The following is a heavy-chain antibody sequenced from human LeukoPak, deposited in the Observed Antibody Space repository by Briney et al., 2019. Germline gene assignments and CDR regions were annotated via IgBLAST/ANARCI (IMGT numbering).Heavy chain of an antibody. D-gene: IGHD2-2*01. CDR1: GFTFSSYS. J-gene: IGHJ6*03. CDR3: ARDPHYCSSTSCYLPTYYMDV. Sequence: PGGSLRLSCAASGFTFSSYSMNWVRQAPGKGLEWVSYISSSGSTIYYADSVKGRFTISRDNAKNSLYLQMNSLRAEDMAVYYCARDPHYCSSTSCYLPTYYMDVWGKGTTVTVSS. CDR2: ISSSGSTI. V-gene: IGHV3-48*04.